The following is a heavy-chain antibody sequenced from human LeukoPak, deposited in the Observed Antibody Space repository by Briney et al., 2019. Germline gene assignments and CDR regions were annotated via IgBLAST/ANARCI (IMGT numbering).Heavy chain of an antibody. Sequence: QPGGSLRLSCAASGFTFSSYWMSWVRQAPGKGLEWVANIKQDGSEKYYVDSVKGRFTISRDNAKNSLYLQMNSLRAEDTAVYYCAREGDILTGYCIDYWGQGTLVTVSS. CDR1: GFTFSSYW. D-gene: IGHD3-9*01. CDR3: AREGDILTGYCIDY. J-gene: IGHJ4*02. V-gene: IGHV3-7*01. CDR2: IKQDGSEK.